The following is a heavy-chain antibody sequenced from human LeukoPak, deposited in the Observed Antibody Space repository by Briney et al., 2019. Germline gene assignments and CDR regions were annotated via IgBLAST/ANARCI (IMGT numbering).Heavy chain of an antibody. CDR2: ISGSGGST. Sequence: PGGTLRLSCAASGFTFSSYAMSWVRQAPGKGLEGVSGISGSGGSTYYADYVKGRFTISRDNSKNTLYLQMNSLRAEDTAVYYCAKDQDWYSYFDYWGQGTLVTVSS. J-gene: IGHJ4*02. V-gene: IGHV3-23*01. CDR3: AKDQDWYSYFDY. D-gene: IGHD3/OR15-3a*01. CDR1: GFTFSSYA.